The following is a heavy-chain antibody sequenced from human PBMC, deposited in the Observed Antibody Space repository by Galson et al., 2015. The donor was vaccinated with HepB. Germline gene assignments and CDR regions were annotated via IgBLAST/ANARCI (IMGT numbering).Heavy chain of an antibody. Sequence: SLRLSCAASGFTFSSYSMNWVRQAPGKGLEWVSGINWNGGSTGYADSVKGRFTISRDNAKNSLYLQMNSLRAEDTALYYCARDYDSSGPDAFDIWGQGTMVTVSS. D-gene: IGHD3-22*01. J-gene: IGHJ3*02. V-gene: IGHV3-20*04. CDR2: INWNGGST. CDR1: GFTFSSYS. CDR3: ARDYDSSGPDAFDI.